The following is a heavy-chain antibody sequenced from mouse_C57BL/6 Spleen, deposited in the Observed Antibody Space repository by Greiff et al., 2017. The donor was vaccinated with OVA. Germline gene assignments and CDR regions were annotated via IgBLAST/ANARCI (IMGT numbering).Heavy chain of an antibody. Sequence: ESGAELVRPGASVTLSCKASGYTFTDYEMHWVKQTPVHGLEWIGAIDPETGGTAYNQKFKGKAILTADKSSSTAYMELRSLTAEDAEVYYSTRDWDHFDDWGKGTTLTVSS. D-gene: IGHD4-1*01. J-gene: IGHJ2*01. CDR1: GYTFTDYE. V-gene: IGHV1-15*01. CDR3: TRDWDHFDD. CDR2: IDPETGGT.